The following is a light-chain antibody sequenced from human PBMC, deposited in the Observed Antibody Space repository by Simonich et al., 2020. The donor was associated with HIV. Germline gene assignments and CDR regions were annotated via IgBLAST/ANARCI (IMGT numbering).Light chain of an antibody. V-gene: IGKV4-1*01. CDR1: QSVLYSSNNKPY. CDR3: QQYYSTPQT. Sequence: DIVMTQSPDSLAVSLGERATLKCKSSQSVLYSSNNKPYLAWYQQKPGQPPKLLFYWASTRESGVPDRFSGSGSGTDFTLTINSLQAEDVAVYYCQQYYSTPQTFGQGTKVEIK. J-gene: IGKJ1*01. CDR2: WAS.